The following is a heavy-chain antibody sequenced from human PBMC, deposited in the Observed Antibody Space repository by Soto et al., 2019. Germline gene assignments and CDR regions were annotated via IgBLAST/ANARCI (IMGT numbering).Heavy chain of an antibody. Sequence: QVPLQQWGAGLLKPSETLSLTCAVYGEYFIGYYWTWIRQPPGKGLEWIGEINHRGSTNYNPSLKSRVSISLVTSKNQFSLKLTSVTASDTSVYDWARTDIVTTNWFDPWGQGTLVTVSS. CDR3: ARTDIVTTNWFDP. CDR2: INHRGST. V-gene: IGHV4-34*02. J-gene: IGHJ5*02. CDR1: GEYFIGYY. D-gene: IGHD5-12*01.